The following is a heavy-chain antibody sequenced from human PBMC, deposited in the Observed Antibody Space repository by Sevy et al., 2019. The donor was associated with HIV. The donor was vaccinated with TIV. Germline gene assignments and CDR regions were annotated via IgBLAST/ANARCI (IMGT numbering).Heavy chain of an antibody. CDR1: GGSITSLY. V-gene: IGHV4-59*08. D-gene: IGHD1-26*01. CDR3: AGENAWGRGYS. CDR2: IYYNGNI. Sequence: SETLSLTCTVSGGSITSLYWNWIRQPPGKGLEWIANIYYNGNIKYNPSLKSRVTLSLDTSKNQFSLGLSSVTAADTAMYYCAGENAWGRGYSWGQGTLVTVSS. J-gene: IGHJ4*02.